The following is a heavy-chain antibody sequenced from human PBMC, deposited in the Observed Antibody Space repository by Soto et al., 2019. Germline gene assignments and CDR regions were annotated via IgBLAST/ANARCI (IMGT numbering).Heavy chain of an antibody. J-gene: IGHJ4*02. CDR3: ARGGHYGGNSAPTMPYGNY. V-gene: IGHV1-18*01. D-gene: IGHD4-17*01. CDR1: GYTFTSYG. CDR2: ISAYNGNT. Sequence: GASVKVSCKASGYTFTSYGISWVRQAPGQGLEWMGWISAYNGNTNYAQKLQGRVTMTTDTSTSTAYMELRSLRSDDTAVYYCARGGHYGGNSAPTMPYGNYWGRGTLVTVSS.